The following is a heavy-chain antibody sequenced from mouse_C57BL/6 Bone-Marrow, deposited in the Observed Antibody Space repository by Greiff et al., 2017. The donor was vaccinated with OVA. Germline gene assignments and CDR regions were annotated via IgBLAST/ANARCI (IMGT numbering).Heavy chain of an antibody. CDR3: AREAYYYGHYAMDY. J-gene: IGHJ4*01. D-gene: IGHD1-1*01. CDR2: IDPSDSYT. V-gene: IGHV1-69*01. CDR1: GYNFTSYW. Sequence: QVQLQQPGAELVMPGASVKLSCKASGYNFTSYWMHWVKQRPGQGLEWIGEIDPSDSYTNYNQKFKGKSTLTVDKSSSTAYMQLSSLTSEDAAVDYCAREAYYYGHYAMDYWGQGTSVTVSS.